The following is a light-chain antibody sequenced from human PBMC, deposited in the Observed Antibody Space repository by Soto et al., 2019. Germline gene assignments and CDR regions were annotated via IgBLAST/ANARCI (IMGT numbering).Light chain of an antibody. J-gene: IGKJ3*01. CDR3: QQYNNWPFT. CDR1: QSVSSN. Sequence: EIVMTQSPATLSVSPGERATLSCRASQSVSSNLAWYQQKPGQAPRLLIYGASTRTTGIPARFSGSGSETELTLTISSLQSEDFAVYYCQQYNNWPFTFGPGTKVDIK. V-gene: IGKV3D-15*01. CDR2: GAS.